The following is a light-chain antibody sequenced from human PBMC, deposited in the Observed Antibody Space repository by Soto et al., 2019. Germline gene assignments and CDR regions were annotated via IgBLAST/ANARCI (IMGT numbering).Light chain of an antibody. V-gene: IGLV1-40*01. CDR1: SSNIGAGYD. Sequence: QSVLTQPPSVSGAPGQRVTISCTGSSSNIGAGYDVHWYQQLPGTAPKLLIYVSYNRPSGVPDRFSGSKSGTSASLAITGLQAEDEADYYCQSYDSSLSGSVFGGGTKLTVL. J-gene: IGLJ2*01. CDR3: QSYDSSLSGSV. CDR2: VSY.